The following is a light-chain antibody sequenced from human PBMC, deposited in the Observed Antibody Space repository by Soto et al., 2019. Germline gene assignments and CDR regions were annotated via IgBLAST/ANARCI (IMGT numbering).Light chain of an antibody. CDR3: SSYTTSSYVV. CDR1: SSDIGGHIF. V-gene: IGLV2-14*01. J-gene: IGLJ2*01. Sequence: QSVLTQPAAVSGSPGQSITISCTGTSSDIGGHIFVSWYQHHPGKAPKLLIYEVSYRASGVSNRFTGSKSANTASLTISGLQAEDEADYSCSSYTTSSYVVFGGGTKVTVL. CDR2: EVS.